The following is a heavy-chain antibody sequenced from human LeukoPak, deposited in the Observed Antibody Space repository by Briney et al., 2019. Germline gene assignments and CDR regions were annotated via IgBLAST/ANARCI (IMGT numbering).Heavy chain of an antibody. D-gene: IGHD1-26*01. J-gene: IGHJ4*02. V-gene: IGHV3-21*01. CDR1: GFTFSSYA. Sequence: GGSLRLSCAASGFTFSSYAMSWVRQAPGKGLEWVSSISTSSSYIYYADSVKGRFTISRDNAKKSLFLQMNSLRAEDTAVYYCARVSGGKWELLGSIDYWGQGTLVTVSS. CDR2: ISTSSSYI. CDR3: ARVSGGKWELLGSIDY.